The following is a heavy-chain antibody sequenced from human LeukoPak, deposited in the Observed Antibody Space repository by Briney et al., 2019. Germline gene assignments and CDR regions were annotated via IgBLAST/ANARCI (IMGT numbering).Heavy chain of an antibody. V-gene: IGHV4-4*09. Sequence: SETLSLTCTVSGGSISSYYWSWIRQPPGQGLEWIGYIYTSGSTNYNPSLKCRVTISVDTSKNQFSLKLSSVTAADTAVYYCARHARRRTLPDFDYWGQGTLVTVSS. J-gene: IGHJ4*02. CDR3: ARHARRRTLPDFDY. CDR1: GGSISSYY. D-gene: IGHD2-8*01. CDR2: IYTSGST.